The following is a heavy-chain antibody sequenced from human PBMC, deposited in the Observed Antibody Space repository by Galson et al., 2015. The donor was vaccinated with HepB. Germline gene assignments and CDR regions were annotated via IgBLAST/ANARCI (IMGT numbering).Heavy chain of an antibody. J-gene: IGHJ3*02. V-gene: IGHV3-11*01. Sequence: SLRLSCAASGFTFSDYYMSWIRQAPGKGLEWVSCISSSGSTIYYADSVKGRFTISRDNAKNSLYLQMNSLRAEDTAVYYCARGRYCGGDCYSRVLDAFDIWGQGTMVTVSS. CDR2: ISSSGSTI. CDR1: GFTFSDYY. CDR3: ARGRYCGGDCYSRVLDAFDI. D-gene: IGHD2-21*01.